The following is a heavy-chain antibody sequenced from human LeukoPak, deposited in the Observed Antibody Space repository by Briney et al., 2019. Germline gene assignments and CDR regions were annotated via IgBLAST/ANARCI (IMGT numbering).Heavy chain of an antibody. CDR1: GFTFSSYA. V-gene: IGHV3-23*01. D-gene: IGHD2-2*01. CDR3: AKRGGPAAILHKLHAFDY. CDR2: ISGSGGST. Sequence: GGSLRLSCAASGFTFSSYAMSWVRQAPGKGLEWVSAISGSGGSTYYADSVKGRFTISRDNSKNTLYLQMNSLRAEDTAVYYCAKRGGPAAILHKLHAFDYWGQGTLVTVSS. J-gene: IGHJ4*02.